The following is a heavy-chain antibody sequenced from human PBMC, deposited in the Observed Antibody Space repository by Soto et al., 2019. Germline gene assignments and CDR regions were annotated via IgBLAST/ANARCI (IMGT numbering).Heavy chain of an antibody. CDR3: ARDLSHGAVDY. CDR2: ISAYNGNT. D-gene: IGHD3-16*01. CDR1: GSTFTSSG. Sequence: GSVQVSSSASGSTFTSSGISWVRQARGQGLEWMGCISAYNGNTNYAQKIEGRVTMTTDTSTSTAYVALXXXXXDDTAVYYCARDLSHGAVDYWGQGTLVTVSS. J-gene: IGHJ4*02. V-gene: IGHV1-18*01.